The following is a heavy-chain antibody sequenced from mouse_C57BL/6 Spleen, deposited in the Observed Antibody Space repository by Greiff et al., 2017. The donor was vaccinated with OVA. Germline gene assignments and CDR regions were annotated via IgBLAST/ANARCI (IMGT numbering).Heavy chain of an antibody. Sequence: EVKLVESGGGLVKPGGSLKLSCAASGFTFSDYGMHWVRQAPEKGLEWVAYISSGSSTIYYADTVKGRFTISRDNAKNTLFLQMTSLRSEDTAMYDCARIGYYGSGAMDYWGQGTSVTVSS. D-gene: IGHD1-1*01. CDR1: GFTFSDYG. J-gene: IGHJ4*01. CDR2: ISSGSSTI. V-gene: IGHV5-17*01. CDR3: ARIGYYGSGAMDY.